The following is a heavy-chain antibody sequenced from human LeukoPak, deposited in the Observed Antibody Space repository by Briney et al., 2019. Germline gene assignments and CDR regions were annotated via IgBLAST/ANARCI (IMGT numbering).Heavy chain of an antibody. CDR3: ARGGGQRWLQLYRV. D-gene: IGHD5-24*01. Sequence: SETLSLTCAVYGGSFSGYYWSWIRQPPGKGLEWIGEINNSGSTNYNQSLKSRVTISVDTSKTQFSLKMSSVTAADAAVYYCARGGGQRWLQLYRVWGEGTLVSVSS. CDR2: INNSGST. J-gene: IGHJ4*02. V-gene: IGHV4-34*01. CDR1: GGSFSGYY.